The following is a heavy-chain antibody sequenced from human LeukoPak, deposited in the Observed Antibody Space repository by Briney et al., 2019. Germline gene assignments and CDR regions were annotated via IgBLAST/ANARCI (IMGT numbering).Heavy chain of an antibody. Sequence: PSQTLSLTCTVSGGSISSGDYSWSWIRQPPGKGLERIGYIYHSGSTYYNPSLKSRVTISVDRSKNQFSLKLSSVTAADTAVYYCARSGGDILTGYSSNWFDPWGQGTLVTVSS. CDR2: IYHSGST. V-gene: IGHV4-30-2*01. CDR1: GGSISSGDYS. J-gene: IGHJ5*02. D-gene: IGHD3-9*01. CDR3: ARSGGDILTGYSSNWFDP.